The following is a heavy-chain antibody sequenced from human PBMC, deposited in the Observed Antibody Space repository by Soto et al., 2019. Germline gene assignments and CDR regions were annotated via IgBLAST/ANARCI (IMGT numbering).Heavy chain of an antibody. CDR3: ARGTVSTNWFDP. Sequence: PSETLSLTCAVSGGSISSGGYSWSWIRQPPGKGLEWIAYIYHSGTTYYNPSLKSRVTISVDSSKNQFSLKLTSVTAADTAVYYCARGTVSTNWFDPWGQGTLVTVSS. D-gene: IGHD4-4*01. CDR2: IYHSGTT. CDR1: GGSISSGGYS. V-gene: IGHV4-30-2*01. J-gene: IGHJ5*02.